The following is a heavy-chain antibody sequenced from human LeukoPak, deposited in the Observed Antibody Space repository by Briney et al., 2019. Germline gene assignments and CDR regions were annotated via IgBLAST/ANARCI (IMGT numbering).Heavy chain of an antibody. CDR2: IYHSGST. Sequence: SEALSLTCTVSGYSISSGYYWGWIRQPPGQGLEWIGSIYHSGSTYYNPSLKSRVTISVDTSKNQFSLKLSSVTAADTAVYYCASLTTRGVDYWGQGTLVTVSS. CDR1: GYSISSGYY. V-gene: IGHV4-38-2*02. CDR3: ASLTTRGVDY. D-gene: IGHD1-14*01. J-gene: IGHJ4*02.